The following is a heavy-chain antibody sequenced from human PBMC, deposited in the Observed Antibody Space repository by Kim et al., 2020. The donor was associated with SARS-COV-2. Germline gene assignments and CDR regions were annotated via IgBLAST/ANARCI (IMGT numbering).Heavy chain of an antibody. CDR1: GFTFSSYS. D-gene: IGHD5-18*01. V-gene: IGHV3-21*01. Sequence: GGSLRLSCTASGFTFSSYSMNWVRQALGKGLEWVSSISSSSSYIHYADSVKGRFTISRDNAKNSLYLQMNSLSAEDTAVYYCAREYPGYSYGPFDYWGQGTLVTVSS. J-gene: IGHJ4*02. CDR2: ISSSSSYI. CDR3: AREYPGYSYGPFDY.